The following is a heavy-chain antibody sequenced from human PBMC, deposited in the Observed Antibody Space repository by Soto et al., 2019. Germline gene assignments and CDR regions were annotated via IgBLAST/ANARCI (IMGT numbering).Heavy chain of an antibody. J-gene: IGHJ4*02. D-gene: IGHD3-22*01. V-gene: IGHV1-69*01. Sequence: QVQLVQSGAEVKKPGSSVKVSCKSSGGTFSSFAFSWVRQAPGEGLEWMGGLVVILGSTNYAQKFEGRVTITADEGSSTAYMEVSGLRSEDTAVYFWASGYYDSSGYSIDYWGQGTQVTVST. CDR2: LVVILGST. CDR3: ASGYYDSSGYSIDY. CDR1: GGTFSSFA.